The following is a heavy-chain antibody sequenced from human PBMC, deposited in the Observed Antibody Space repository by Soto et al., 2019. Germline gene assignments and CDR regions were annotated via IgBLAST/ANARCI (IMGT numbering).Heavy chain of an antibody. V-gene: IGHV5-51*01. CDR2: IYPGDSDT. J-gene: IGHJ6*03. CDR1: GYRFTSYW. D-gene: IGHD4-4*01. Sequence: PGESLKISCQGSGYRFTSYWIGWVRQMPGKGLEWMGIIYPGDSDTRYSPSFQGQVTISADKSISTAYLQWSSLKASDTAMYYCARHPRYGDYSNYYYYYYMDVWGKGTTVTVSS. CDR3: ARHPRYGDYSNYYYYYYMDV.